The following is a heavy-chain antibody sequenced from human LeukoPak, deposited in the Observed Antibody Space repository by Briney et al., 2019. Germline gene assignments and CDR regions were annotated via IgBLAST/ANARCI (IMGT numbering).Heavy chain of an antibody. CDR2: INPSGSST. D-gene: IGHD5-24*01. V-gene: IGHV1-46*01. CDR3: ARASRRDGYNDAFDI. J-gene: IGHJ3*02. CDR1: GYTFTSYY. Sequence: ASVKVSCKASGYTFTSYYMHWVRQAPGQGLEWMGLINPSGSSTSYAQKFQGRVTMTRDMSTSTVYMELSSLRSEDTAVYYCARASRRDGYNDAFDIWGQGIMVTVSS.